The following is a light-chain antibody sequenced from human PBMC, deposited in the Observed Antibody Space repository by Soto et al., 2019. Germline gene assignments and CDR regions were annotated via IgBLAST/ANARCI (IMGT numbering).Light chain of an antibody. J-gene: IGKJ1*01. CDR3: QHYDSFWS. Sequence: QMTQSHSTLSASIGDRVTITCRASQSVDSRLAWYQQKPGKAPKLLVYDASTLETGVPSRFSGSGSGAEFTLTITGLQPEDIATYSCQHYDSFWSFGQGTKVDIK. CDR1: QSVDSR. V-gene: IGKV1-5*01. CDR2: DAS.